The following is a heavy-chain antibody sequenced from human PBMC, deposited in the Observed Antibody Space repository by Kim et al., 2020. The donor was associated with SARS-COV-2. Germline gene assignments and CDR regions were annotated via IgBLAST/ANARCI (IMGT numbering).Heavy chain of an antibody. J-gene: IGHJ4*02. CDR1: GFTFSSYA. V-gene: IGHV3-30*04. D-gene: IGHD6-13*01. Sequence: GSLRLSCAASGFTFSSYAMHWVRQAPGKGLEWVAVISYDGSNKYYADSVKGRFTISRDNSKNTLYLQMNSLRAEDTAVYYCARDQGSYSSSGLDYWGQGTLVTVSS. CDR2: ISYDGSNK. CDR3: ARDQGSYSSSGLDY.